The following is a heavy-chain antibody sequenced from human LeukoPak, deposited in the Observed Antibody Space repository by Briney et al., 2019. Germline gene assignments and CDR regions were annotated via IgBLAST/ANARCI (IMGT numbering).Heavy chain of an antibody. CDR2: IYHSGST. CDR1: GYSISSGYY. J-gene: IGHJ3*02. Sequence: SETLSLTCTVSGYSISSGYYWGWIRQPPGKGLEWIGSIYHSGSTYYNPSLKSRVTISVDTSKNQFSLKLSSVTAADTAVYYCASWQAFDIWGQGTMVTVSS. CDR3: ASWQAFDI. V-gene: IGHV4-38-2*02.